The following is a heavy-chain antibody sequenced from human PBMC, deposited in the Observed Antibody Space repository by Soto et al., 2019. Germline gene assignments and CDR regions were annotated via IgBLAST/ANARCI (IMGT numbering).Heavy chain of an antibody. V-gene: IGHV3-43*01. CDR1: GFPFDAYT. J-gene: IGHJ4*02. CDR3: AKDSYDILTGRKSYFDS. CDR2: IILDGVVT. D-gene: IGHD3-9*01. Sequence: GGSLRLSCAASGFPFDAYTMHWARQAPGKGLEWVSLIILDGVVTYYTDSVKGRFTISRDNSKNSLYLQINSLRPEDTAFYYCAKDSYDILTGRKSYFDSWGPGTLVTVSS.